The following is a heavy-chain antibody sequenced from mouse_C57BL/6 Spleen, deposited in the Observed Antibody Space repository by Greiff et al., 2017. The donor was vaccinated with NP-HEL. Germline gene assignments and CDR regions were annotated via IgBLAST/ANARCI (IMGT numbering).Heavy chain of an antibody. Sequence: EVKLMESGAELVRPGASVTLSCTASGFNIKDDYMHWVKQRPEQGLEWIGWIDPENGDTEYASKFQGKATITADTSSNPAYLQLSSLTSEDTAVYYCTTVRFAYWGQGTLVTVSA. CDR1: GFNIKDDY. CDR2: IDPENGDT. CDR3: TTVRFAY. V-gene: IGHV14-4*01. J-gene: IGHJ3*01.